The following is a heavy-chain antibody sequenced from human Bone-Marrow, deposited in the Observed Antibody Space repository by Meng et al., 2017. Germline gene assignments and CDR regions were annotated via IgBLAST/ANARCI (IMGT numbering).Heavy chain of an antibody. D-gene: IGHD6-13*01. J-gene: IGHJ6*02. CDR3: AREGYSSSWSFTPYYYYGMDV. V-gene: IGHV3-7*01. Sequence: GGSLRLSCAASGFTFSSYAMSWVRQAPGKGLEWVANIKQDGSGKYYVDSVKGRFTISRDNAKNSLYLQMNSLRAEDTAVYYCAREGYSSSWSFTPYYYYGMDVWGQGTTVTVSS. CDR1: GFTFSSYA. CDR2: IKQDGSGK.